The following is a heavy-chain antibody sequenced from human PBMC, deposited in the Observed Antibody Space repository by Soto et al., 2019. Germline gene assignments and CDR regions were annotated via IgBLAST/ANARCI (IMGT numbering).Heavy chain of an antibody. CDR1: GGSISSGGYY. CDR3: AREGPYGDYYYYMDV. V-gene: IGHV4-31*03. D-gene: IGHD4-17*01. Sequence: SETLSLTCSVSGGSISSGGYYWSWIRQHPGKGLEWIGYTYYSGSTYYNPSLKSRVTISVDTSKNQFSLKLSSVTAADTAVYYCAREGPYGDYYYYMDVWGKGTTVTVSS. J-gene: IGHJ6*03. CDR2: TYYSGST.